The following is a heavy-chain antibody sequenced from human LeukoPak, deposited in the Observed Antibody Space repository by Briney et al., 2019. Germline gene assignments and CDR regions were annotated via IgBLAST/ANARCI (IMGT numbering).Heavy chain of an antibody. CDR1: GFTFSSYG. D-gene: IGHD3-22*01. J-gene: IGHJ4*02. CDR3: AKDRYYDSSGYYGVSYFDY. CDR2: ISYDGSNK. Sequence: PGRSLRLSCAASGFTFSSYGMHWVRQAPGKGLEWVAVISYDGSNKYYADSVKGRSTISRDNSKNTLYLQMNSLRAEDTAVYYCAKDRYYDSSGYYGVSYFDYWGQGTLVTVSS. V-gene: IGHV3-30*18.